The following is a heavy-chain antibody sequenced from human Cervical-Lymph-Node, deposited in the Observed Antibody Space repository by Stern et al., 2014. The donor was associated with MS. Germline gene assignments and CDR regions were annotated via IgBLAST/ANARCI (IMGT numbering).Heavy chain of an antibody. Sequence: QLQLQESGSGLVKPSQTLSLTCAVSGGSINSGDYSWSWIRQPPGKSLEWIGYIVHSGSTYYNPSLKSRVCISVDKSKNQFPLKLTSVTAADTAMYYCARIFGGNFDNWGQGTLVTVSS. D-gene: IGHD4-23*01. CDR2: IVHSGST. CDR3: ARIFGGNFDN. J-gene: IGHJ4*02. V-gene: IGHV4-30-2*01. CDR1: GGSINSGDYS.